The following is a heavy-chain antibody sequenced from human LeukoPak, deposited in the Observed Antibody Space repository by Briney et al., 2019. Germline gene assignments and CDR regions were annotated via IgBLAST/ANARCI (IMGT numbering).Heavy chain of an antibody. J-gene: IGHJ3*02. CDR2: INSDGSST. D-gene: IGHD5-18*01. CDR1: GFTFSGYW. Sequence: QPGGSLRLSCAASGFTFSGYWMHWVRQAPGKGLVWVSRINSDGSSTSYADSVKGRFTISRDSAKNTLYLQMNSLRAEDTAVYYCVRDGYSYGFMLAFDIWSLGTRVTVSS. CDR3: VRDGYSYGFMLAFDI. V-gene: IGHV3-74*01.